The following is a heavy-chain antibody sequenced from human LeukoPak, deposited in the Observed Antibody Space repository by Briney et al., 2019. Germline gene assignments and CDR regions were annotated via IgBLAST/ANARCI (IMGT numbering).Heavy chain of an antibody. CDR1: GFSLSTSGMC. Sequence: SGPALVKPTQTLTLTCTFSGFSLSTSGMCVSWIRQPPGKALEWLALIDWDDDKYYSTSLKTRPTISKDTSKNQVVLTMTNMDPVDTATYYCARLPITMVRGVPYYYYGMDVWGKGTTVTVSS. CDR2: IDWDDDK. V-gene: IGHV2-70*01. CDR3: ARLPITMVRGVPYYYYGMDV. D-gene: IGHD3-10*01. J-gene: IGHJ6*04.